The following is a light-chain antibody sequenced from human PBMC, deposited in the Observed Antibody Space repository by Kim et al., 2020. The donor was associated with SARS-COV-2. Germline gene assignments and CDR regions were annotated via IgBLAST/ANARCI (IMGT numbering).Light chain of an antibody. CDR3: EQYNTPPRT. Sequence: EIVLTQSPGTLSLSPGERATLSCRASQSVSSYYLAWYQQKPGQAPRLLIYDVSTRATGIPDRFSGSGSGTDFTLTISRLEPEDFAVYYCEQYNTPPRTFGQGTKVDIK. CDR1: QSVSSYY. V-gene: IGKV3-20*01. CDR2: DVS. J-gene: IGKJ1*01.